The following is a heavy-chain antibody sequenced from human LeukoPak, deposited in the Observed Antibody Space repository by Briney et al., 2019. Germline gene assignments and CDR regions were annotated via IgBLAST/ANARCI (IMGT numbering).Heavy chain of an antibody. Sequence: GGSLRLSCAASGFTFSSYGMHWVRQAPGKGLEWVAVIWYDGSNKYYADSVKGRFTISRDNSKNTLYLQMNSLRAEDTAVYYCARDITYYDFWSGYYTGEYYYYGMDVWGQGTTVTVSS. D-gene: IGHD3-3*01. CDR2: IWYDGSNK. CDR3: ARDITYYDFWSGYYTGEYYYYGMDV. J-gene: IGHJ6*02. V-gene: IGHV3-33*01. CDR1: GFTFSSYG.